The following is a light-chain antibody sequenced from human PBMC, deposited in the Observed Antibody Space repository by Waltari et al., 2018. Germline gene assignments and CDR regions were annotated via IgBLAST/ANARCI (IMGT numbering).Light chain of an antibody. CDR1: QRIGSW. Sequence: IEMTQSPSTLSASVGDRVTIACRASQRIGSWLAWYQQKPGGAPKLLIYRASDLESGVPSTFSGDGSGTDFTLTISSLQPNDSAIYYCQQYDTYPGTFGQGTKV. CDR3: QQYDTYPGT. CDR2: RAS. J-gene: IGKJ1*01. V-gene: IGKV1-5*03.